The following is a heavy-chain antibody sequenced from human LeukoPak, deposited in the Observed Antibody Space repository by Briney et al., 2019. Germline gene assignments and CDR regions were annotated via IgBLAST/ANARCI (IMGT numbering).Heavy chain of an antibody. J-gene: IGHJ4*02. CDR1: GGSISSSSYY. CDR2: IYYSGST. D-gene: IGHD7-27*01. Sequence: SETLSLTCTVSGGSISSSSYYWGWIRQPPGKGLEWIGSIYYSGSTYYNPSLKSRVTISVDTSKNQFSLKLSSVTAADTAVYYCASLSGPGSFWGQGTLVTVSS. V-gene: IGHV4-39*01. CDR3: ASLSGPGSF.